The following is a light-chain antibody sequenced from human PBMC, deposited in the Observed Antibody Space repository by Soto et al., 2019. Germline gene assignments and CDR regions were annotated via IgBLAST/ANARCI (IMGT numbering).Light chain of an antibody. CDR1: QSVSTY. V-gene: IGKV3-11*01. CDR2: DAS. J-gene: IGKJ4*01. Sequence: EIVLTQSPATLSLSPGERATLSCRASQSVSTYLAWYQQKPGQAPRLPIYDASNRATGIPARFSGSGSGTDFTLTISSLEPEDFSVYYCHQRTNPLTFGGGTKVEIK. CDR3: HQRTNPLT.